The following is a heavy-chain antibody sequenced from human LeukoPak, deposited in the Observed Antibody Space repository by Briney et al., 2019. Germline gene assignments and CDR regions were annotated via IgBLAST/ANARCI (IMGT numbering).Heavy chain of an antibody. D-gene: IGHD5-18*01. V-gene: IGHV3-20*04. CDR2: INWNGGST. Sequence: GGPLRLSCAASGFTFDDYGMSWVRQAPGKGLEWVSGINWNGGSTGYADSVKGRFTISRDNAKNSLYLQMNSLRAEDTALYYCARVRGIQLPFDYWGQGTLVTVSS. J-gene: IGHJ4*02. CDR1: GFTFDDYG. CDR3: ARVRGIQLPFDY.